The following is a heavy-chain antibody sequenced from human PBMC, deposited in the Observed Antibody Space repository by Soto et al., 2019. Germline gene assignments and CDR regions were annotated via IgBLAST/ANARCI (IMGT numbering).Heavy chain of an antibody. Sequence: QVQLVQSGAEVKKPGASVKVSCKASGYTFTSYGISWVRQAPGQGLEWMGWISAYNGNTNYAQKLQGRVTMTTDTSPSTGYMELRSLRSDDTAVYYCARDRVSWFSAMVRMDVWGQGTTVTVSS. J-gene: IGHJ6*02. V-gene: IGHV1-18*01. CDR3: ARDRVSWFSAMVRMDV. CDR2: ISAYNGNT. CDR1: GYTFTSYG. D-gene: IGHD3-10*01.